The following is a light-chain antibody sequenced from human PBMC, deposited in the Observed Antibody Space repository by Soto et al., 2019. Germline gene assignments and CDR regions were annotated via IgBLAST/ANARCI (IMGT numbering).Light chain of an antibody. CDR1: LSVSSD. V-gene: IGKV3-11*01. J-gene: IGKJ5*01. Sequence: EIVMTQSPATLSLSPGERASLSCRASLSVSSDLAWYRQKPVQAPRLLIYGAFNRATGIPARFSGSGSGTDFTLTISSLEPEDSAVYYCQQRNVWPPVTFGQGTRLEI. CDR3: QQRNVWPPVT. CDR2: GAF.